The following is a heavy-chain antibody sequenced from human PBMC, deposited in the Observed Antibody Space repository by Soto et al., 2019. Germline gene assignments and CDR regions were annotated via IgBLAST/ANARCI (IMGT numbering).Heavy chain of an antibody. J-gene: IGHJ4*02. CDR2: IWYDGSNK. V-gene: IGHV3-33*01. Sequence: QVQLVESGGGVVQPGRSLRLSCAASGFTFSSYGMHWVRQAPGKGLEWVAVIWYDGSNKYYADSVKGRFTISRDNSKNTLYLQMNSLRAEDTAVYYCARTWGFYSSSGPPDYWGQGTLVTVSS. CDR3: ARTWGFYSSSGPPDY. D-gene: IGHD6-6*01. CDR1: GFTFSSYG.